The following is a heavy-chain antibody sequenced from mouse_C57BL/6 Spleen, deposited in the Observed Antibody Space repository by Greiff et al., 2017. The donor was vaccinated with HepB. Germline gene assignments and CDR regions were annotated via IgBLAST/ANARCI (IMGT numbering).Heavy chain of an antibody. J-gene: IGHJ3*01. CDR3: ARRVDYDYEDWFAY. D-gene: IGHD2-4*01. CDR1: GFTFSDYG. Sequence: EVQLQESGGGLVKPGGSLKLSCAASGFTFSDYGMHWVRQAPEKGLEWVAYISSGSSTIYYADTVKGRFTISRDNAKNTLFLQMTSLRSEDTAMYYCARRVDYDYEDWFAYWGQGTLVTVSA. CDR2: ISSGSSTI. V-gene: IGHV5-17*01.